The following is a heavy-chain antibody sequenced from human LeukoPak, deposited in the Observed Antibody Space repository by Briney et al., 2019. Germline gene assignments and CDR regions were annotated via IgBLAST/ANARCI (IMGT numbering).Heavy chain of an antibody. CDR2: ISGSGGST. Sequence: GGSLRLSCAASGFTFSSYAMNWVRQAPGKGLEWVSAISGSGGSTYYADSVKGRFTISRDNSKNTLYLQMNSLRAEDTAVYYCARRNYYDSSGSFDYWGQGTLVTVSS. D-gene: IGHD3-22*01. J-gene: IGHJ4*02. CDR3: ARRNYYDSSGSFDY. CDR1: GFTFSSYA. V-gene: IGHV3-23*01.